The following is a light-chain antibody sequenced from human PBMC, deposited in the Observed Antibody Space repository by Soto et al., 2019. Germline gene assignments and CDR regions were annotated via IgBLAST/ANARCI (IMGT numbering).Light chain of an antibody. CDR1: QSISSW. V-gene: IGKV1-5*03. CDR3: QQYNTYSGT. Sequence: DIQMTQSPSTLSASVGDRVTITCRASQSISSWLAWYQQKPGKAPELLIHKASILRSGVPSRFSGSGSGTEFTLTISSLQPDDFATYYCQQYNTYSGTFGQGTKV. J-gene: IGKJ1*01. CDR2: KAS.